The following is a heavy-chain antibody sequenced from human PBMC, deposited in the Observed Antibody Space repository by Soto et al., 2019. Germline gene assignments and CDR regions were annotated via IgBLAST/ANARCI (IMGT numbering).Heavy chain of an antibody. J-gene: IGHJ6*02. CDR2: IIPIFGTA. Sequence: QVQLVQSGAEVKKPGSSVKVSCKASGGTFSSYAISWVRQAPGQGLEWMGGIIPIFGTANYAQKFQGRVTITAGGSTSTAYMELSSLRSEDTAVYYCASDPGSSAPYYYYGMDVWGQGTTVTFSS. V-gene: IGHV1-69*01. D-gene: IGHD6-25*01. CDR1: GGTFSSYA. CDR3: ASDPGSSAPYYYYGMDV.